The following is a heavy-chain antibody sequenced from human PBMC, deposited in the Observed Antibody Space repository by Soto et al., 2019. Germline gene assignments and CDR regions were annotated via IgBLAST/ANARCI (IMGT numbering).Heavy chain of an antibody. CDR2: VNPTSGST. D-gene: IGHD6-13*01. V-gene: IGHV1-46*01. CDR1: GYTFINYY. Sequence: QVQLVQSGAEVKKPGASVKLSCKACGYTFINYYIHWVRQAPGQGLEWMGIVNPTSGSTIYAQKYQGRVTLTMDTSTRTVYMELSSLRFDDTAVYYCARDLAAGDYWGQGTPVTVSS. CDR3: ARDLAAGDY. J-gene: IGHJ4*02.